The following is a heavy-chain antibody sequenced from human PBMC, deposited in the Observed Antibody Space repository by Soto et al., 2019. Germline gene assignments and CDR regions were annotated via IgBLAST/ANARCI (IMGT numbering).Heavy chain of an antibody. D-gene: IGHD1-26*01. CDR1: GDTFSRYS. V-gene: IGHV1-69*12. CDR3: AVGASAAAAWYSHGMDV. Sequence: QVQLVQSGAEVKKPGSLVKVSCKASGDTFSRYSIIWVRQAPGQGLEWMGGIFAGFGTATYAQKFHGRVLIIAYESTTTAYMELTSLTYEDTAVYYCAVGASAAAAWYSHGMDVWGQGTTVTVSS. CDR2: IFAGFGTA. J-gene: IGHJ6*02.